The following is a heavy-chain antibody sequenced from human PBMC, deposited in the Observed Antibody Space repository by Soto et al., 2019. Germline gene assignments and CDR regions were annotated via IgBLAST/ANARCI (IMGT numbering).Heavy chain of an antibody. J-gene: IGHJ6*02. CDR1: GGTISGYY. Sequence: SETLSLTCAVYGGTISGYYWSCLRQRPGKGLEWIGVITQRRTTTSNPSLKSRVTISVDTSKNQFTLKLSSVTAADTAVYYCARIRNLGIAARYYYYYYGMDVWGQGTTVT. V-gene: IGHV4-34*01. CDR2: ITQRRTT. D-gene: IGHD6-6*01. CDR3: ARIRNLGIAARYYYYYYGMDV.